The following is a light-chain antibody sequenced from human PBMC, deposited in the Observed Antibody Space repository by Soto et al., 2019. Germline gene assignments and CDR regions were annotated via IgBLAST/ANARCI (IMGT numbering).Light chain of an antibody. V-gene: IGLV2-14*03. J-gene: IGLJ1*01. CDR1: SSDVGGYNY. CDR2: DVS. CDR3: SSSEISTTRQIV. Sequence: QSVLTQPASVSGSPGQSITISCTGTSSDVGGYNYVSWYQHHPGKAPKLMIFDVSNRPSGVSNRFSGSKSGNTASLTISGLQPEDEADYYSSSSEISTTRQIVVRPGT.